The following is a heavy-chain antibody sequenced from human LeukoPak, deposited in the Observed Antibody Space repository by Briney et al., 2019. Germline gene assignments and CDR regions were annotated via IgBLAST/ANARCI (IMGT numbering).Heavy chain of an antibody. J-gene: IGHJ4*02. Sequence: GGSLRLSCATSGFTFSSYWMSWVRQAPGKGLEWVANIKEDGSEKYYVDSVKGRFTISRDNAKNSLYLQMNSLRVEDTAVYYCARDSVGNDYWGQGTLVTVSS. CDR1: GFTFSSYW. CDR3: ARDSVGNDY. CDR2: IKEDGSEK. D-gene: IGHD2-15*01. V-gene: IGHV3-7*01.